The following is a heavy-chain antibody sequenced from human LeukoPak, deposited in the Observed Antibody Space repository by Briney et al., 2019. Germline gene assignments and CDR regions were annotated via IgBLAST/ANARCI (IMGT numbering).Heavy chain of an antibody. Sequence: ASVKVSCKTSGYTFTSYAISWVRQAPGQGLEGMGWINTNTGNPTYAQGFAGRYVFSLDTSVSTEYLQISGLKADDTAVYYCGRDPKLGIRGYTYGYIDSWGQGTLVIVSS. CDR1: GYTFTSYA. CDR3: GRDPKLGIRGYTYGYIDS. V-gene: IGHV7-4-1*02. J-gene: IGHJ4*02. D-gene: IGHD5-18*01. CDR2: INTNTGNP.